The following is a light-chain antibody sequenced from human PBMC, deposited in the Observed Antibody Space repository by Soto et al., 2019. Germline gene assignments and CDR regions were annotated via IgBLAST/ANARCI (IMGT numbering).Light chain of an antibody. CDR2: GAS. V-gene: IGKV3-20*01. CDR3: QQYGSSRT. CDR1: QSVSSSY. J-gene: IGKJ1*01. Sequence: EIVLTQSPGTLSLSRGERATLSCRASQSVSSSYLAWYQQKPGQAPSLLIYGASSRATGIPDRFSGSGSGTDFTLTISRLEPVDFAVYYCQQYGSSRTFGQGTKVEIK.